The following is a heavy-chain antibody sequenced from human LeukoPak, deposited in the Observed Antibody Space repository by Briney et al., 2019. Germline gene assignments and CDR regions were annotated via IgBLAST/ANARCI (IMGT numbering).Heavy chain of an antibody. CDR2: ISYDGSNK. D-gene: IGHD4-11*01. V-gene: IGHV3-30-3*01. Sequence: GRSLRLSCAASGFTFSSYAMHWVRQAPGKGLEWVAVISYDGSNKYYADSVKGRFTISRDNSKSTLYLQMNSPRAEDTAVYYCARRLQPYYFDYWGQGTLVTVSS. CDR1: GFTFSSYA. J-gene: IGHJ4*02. CDR3: ARRLQPYYFDY.